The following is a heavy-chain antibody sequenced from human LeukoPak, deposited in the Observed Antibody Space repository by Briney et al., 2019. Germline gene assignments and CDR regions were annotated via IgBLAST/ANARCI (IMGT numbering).Heavy chain of an antibody. D-gene: IGHD3-10*01. CDR3: ARERITMVRGGLIYYYYGMDV. V-gene: IGHV1-46*01. Sequence: ASVKVSCKASGYTFTSYGISWVRQAPGQGLEWMGIINPSGGSTSYAQKFQGRVTMTRDTSTSTVYMELSSLRSEDTAVYYCARERITMVRGGLIYYYYGMDVWGQGTTVTVSS. CDR2: INPSGGST. J-gene: IGHJ6*02. CDR1: GYTFTSYG.